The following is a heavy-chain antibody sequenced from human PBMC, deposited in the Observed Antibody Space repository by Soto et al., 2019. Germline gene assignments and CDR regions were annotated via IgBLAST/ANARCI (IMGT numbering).Heavy chain of an antibody. D-gene: IGHD6-19*01. CDR1: GFTFSSYG. Sequence: QVQLVESGGGVVQPGRSLRLSCAASGFTFSSYGMHWVRQAPGKGLEWVAVIWYDGSNKYYADSVKGRFTISRDNSKKXXYPQMNRLGGEETAVYDCARDLHGIGVGGTEAPVGWGKGTLVCVSS. J-gene: IGHJ4*02. V-gene: IGHV3-33*01. CDR2: IWYDGSNK. CDR3: ARDLHGIGVGGTEAPVG.